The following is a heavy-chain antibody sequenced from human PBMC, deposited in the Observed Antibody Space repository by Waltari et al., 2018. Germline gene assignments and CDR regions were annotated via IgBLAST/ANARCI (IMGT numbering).Heavy chain of an antibody. CDR1: GFTFSSYA. J-gene: IGHJ6*02. V-gene: IGHV3-23*01. CDR3: AKDLLFYYDFWSGYFQTYYYYYGMDV. Sequence: EVQLLESGGGLVQPGGSLRLSCAASGFTFSSYAMSWVRQAPGKGLEWVSAISGSGGSTYYADSVKGRFTISRDNSKNTLYLQMNSLRAEDTAVYYCAKDLLFYYDFWSGYFQTYYYYYGMDVWGQGTTVTVSS. D-gene: IGHD3-3*01. CDR2: ISGSGGST.